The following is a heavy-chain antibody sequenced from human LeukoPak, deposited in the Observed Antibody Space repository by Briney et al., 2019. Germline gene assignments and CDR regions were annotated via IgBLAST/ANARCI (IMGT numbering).Heavy chain of an antibody. CDR1: GGSISGTAYY. D-gene: IGHD3-3*01. J-gene: IGHJ4*02. Sequence: SETLSLTCAISGGSISGTAYYWGWIRQPPGKGLEWIGSIYYSGSTYYNPSLKSRLTISVDTSKNQFSLKLSSVTAADTAVYYCARASTIFDHFDYWGRGTLVTVSS. CDR2: IYYSGST. V-gene: IGHV4-39*07. CDR3: ARASTIFDHFDY.